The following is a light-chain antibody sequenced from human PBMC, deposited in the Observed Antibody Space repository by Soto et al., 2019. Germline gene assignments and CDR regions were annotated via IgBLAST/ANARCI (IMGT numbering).Light chain of an antibody. J-gene: IGKJ1*01. CDR3: QQSNNWPWT. CDR1: QTVSSN. CDR2: GAS. V-gene: IGKV3D-15*01. Sequence: IVLTQSPGTLSLSPGERATLSCRASQTVSSNFLAWYQEKPGQGPRLLIYGASTRATGIPARFSGSGSGTEFTLTISSLQSEDFAVYYCQQSNNWPWTFGQGTKVDI.